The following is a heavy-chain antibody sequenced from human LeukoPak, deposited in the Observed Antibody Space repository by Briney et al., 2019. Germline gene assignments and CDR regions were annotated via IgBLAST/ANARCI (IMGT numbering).Heavy chain of an antibody. CDR1: GYSISSGYY. CDR2: IYHSGST. D-gene: IGHD3-9*01. Sequence: SETLSLTCTVSGYSISSGYYWGWIRQPPGKGLEWIGSIYHSGSTYYNLSLKSRVTISVDTSKNQFSLKLSSVPAADTAVYYCARGAFLTGYYRAAFGIWGQGTMVTVSS. V-gene: IGHV4-38-2*02. CDR3: ARGAFLTGYYRAAFGI. J-gene: IGHJ3*02.